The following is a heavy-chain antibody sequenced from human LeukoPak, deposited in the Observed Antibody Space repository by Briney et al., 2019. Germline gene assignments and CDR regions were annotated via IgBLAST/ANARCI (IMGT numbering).Heavy chain of an antibody. CDR3: AKSSYYDSSGYYREYYFDY. CDR2: ISGSGGST. V-gene: IGHV3-23*01. CDR1: GFTFSTYA. Sequence: PGGSLRLSCAASGFTFSTYAMSWVRQAPGKGLEWVSAISGSGGSTNYADSVKGRVTVSRDNSKSTLYLQMNGLRAEDTAVYYCAKSSYYDSSGYYREYYFDYWGQGTLVSVSS. J-gene: IGHJ4*02. D-gene: IGHD3-22*01.